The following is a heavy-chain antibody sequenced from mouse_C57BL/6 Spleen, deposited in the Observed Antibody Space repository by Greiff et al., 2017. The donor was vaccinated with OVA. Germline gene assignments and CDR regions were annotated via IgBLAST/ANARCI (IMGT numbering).Heavy chain of an antibody. CDR3: ARDRSSSLYAMDY. CDR2: ISDGGSYT. V-gene: IGHV5-4*01. D-gene: IGHD1-1*01. CDR1: GFTFSSYA. J-gene: IGHJ4*01. Sequence: EVQGVESGGGLVKPGGSLKLSCAASGFTFSSYAMSWVRQTPEKRLEWVATISDGGSYTYYPDNVKGRFTISRDNAKNNLYLQMSHLKSEDTAMYYCARDRSSSLYAMDYWGQGTSVTVSS.